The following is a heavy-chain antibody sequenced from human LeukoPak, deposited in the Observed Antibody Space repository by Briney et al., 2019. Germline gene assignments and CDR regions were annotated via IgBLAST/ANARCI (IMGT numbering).Heavy chain of an antibody. D-gene: IGHD3-9*01. CDR2: INPNSGGT. J-gene: IGHJ5*02. CDR1: GYTFTGYY. CDR3: ARGTVLRYFDWLFEDSWFDP. V-gene: IGHV1-2*04. Sequence: ASVKVSCKASGYTFTGYYMHWVRQAPGQGLEWMGWINPNSGGTNYAQKFQGWVTMTRDTSISTAYMELSRLRSDDTAVYYCARGTVLRYFDWLFEDSWFDPWGQGTLVTVSS.